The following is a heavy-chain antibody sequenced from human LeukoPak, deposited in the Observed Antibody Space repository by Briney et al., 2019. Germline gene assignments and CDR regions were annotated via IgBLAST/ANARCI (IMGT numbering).Heavy chain of an antibody. D-gene: IGHD6-6*01. CDR3: TRYTYSSSP. CDR2: IRSKAYGGIT. Sequence: GGSLRLSCTASGFTFGDYAMSWVRPAPGKGREWVGFIRSKAYGGITEYATSVKGRFTISRDDSKSIAYLQMNSLKTEDTAVYYCTRYTYSSSPWGQGTLVTVSS. J-gene: IGHJ5*02. CDR1: GFTFGDYA. V-gene: IGHV3-49*04.